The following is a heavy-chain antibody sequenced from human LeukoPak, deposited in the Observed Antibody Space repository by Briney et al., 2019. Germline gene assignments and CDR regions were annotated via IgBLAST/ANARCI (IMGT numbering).Heavy chain of an antibody. V-gene: IGHV4-34*01. CDR3: ARGRRGSLRFLEWLLDGFDY. D-gene: IGHD3-3*01. J-gene: IGHJ4*02. Sequence: SETLSLTCAVYGGSFSGYYWSWIRQPPGKGLEWIGEINHSGSTNCNPSLKSRVTISVDTSKNQFSLKLSSVTAADTAVYYCARGRRGSLRFLEWLLDGFDYWGQGTLVTVSS. CDR1: GGSFSGYY. CDR2: INHSGST.